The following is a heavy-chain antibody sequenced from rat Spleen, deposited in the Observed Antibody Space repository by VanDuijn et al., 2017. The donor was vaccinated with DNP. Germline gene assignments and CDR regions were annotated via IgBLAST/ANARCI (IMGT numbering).Heavy chain of an antibody. CDR1: GLTFNNYW. Sequence: EVQLVESGGDLVQPGRSLKLSCVASGLTFNNYWMAWIRQVPGKGLEWVASITGSGGNTYHPDSVKGRFTISRDNTKNTLYLQMNSLRSEDTATYYCTRPRGSYGGYRVDAWGQGTSVSVSS. V-gene: IGHV5-31*01. D-gene: IGHD1-11*01. CDR2: ITGSGGNT. CDR3: TRPRGSYGGYRVDA. J-gene: IGHJ4*01.